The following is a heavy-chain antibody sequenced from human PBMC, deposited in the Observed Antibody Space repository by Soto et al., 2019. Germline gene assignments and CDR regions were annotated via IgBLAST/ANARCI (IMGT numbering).Heavy chain of an antibody. V-gene: IGHV1-2*04. D-gene: IGHD2-15*01. CDR1: GYTFTGYY. CDR2: INPNSGGT. J-gene: IGHJ4*02. Sequence: QVPLVQSGAEVKKPGASVKVSCKASGYTFTGYYMHWVRQAPGQGLERMGWINPNSGGTNYAQKFQGWVTMTRDTSISTAYMELSRLRSDDTAVYYCAILGGERGYCSGGSCPFDYWGQGTLVTVSS. CDR3: AILGGERGYCSGGSCPFDY.